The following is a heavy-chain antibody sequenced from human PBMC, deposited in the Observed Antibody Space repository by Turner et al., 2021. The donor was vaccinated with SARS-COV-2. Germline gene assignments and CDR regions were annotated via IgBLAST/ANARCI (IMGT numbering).Heavy chain of an antibody. D-gene: IGHD2-2*01. V-gene: IGHV1-8*03. CDR3: ARGGYCSSTSCSPYWYFDL. J-gene: IGHJ2*01. CDR1: GYTFTSYD. CDR2: MNPDSGNT. Sequence: QVQLVQSGAEVKKPGASVKVSCKASGYTFTSYDINWVRQATGQGLEWIGWMNPDSGNTAYAQKFQGRVTITRNTSISTAYMELSSLRSEDTAVYYCARGGYCSSTSCSPYWYFDLWGRGTLVTVSS.